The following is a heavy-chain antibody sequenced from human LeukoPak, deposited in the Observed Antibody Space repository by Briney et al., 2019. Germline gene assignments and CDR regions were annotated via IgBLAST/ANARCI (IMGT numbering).Heavy chain of an antibody. V-gene: IGHV3-53*01. CDR1: GFTVSTSY. D-gene: IGHD3-22*01. CDR2: IYSGGTT. J-gene: IGHJ4*02. Sequence: GGSLRLSCAASGFTVSTSYMSWVRQAPGKGLEWVSVIYSGGTTYYADSVKGRFTVSRDNSKNTLYLQMHSLRAEDTAVYYCAKARTYFDSSGLSWYCPFDSWGQGTLVTVSS. CDR3: AKARTYFDSSGLSWYCPFDS.